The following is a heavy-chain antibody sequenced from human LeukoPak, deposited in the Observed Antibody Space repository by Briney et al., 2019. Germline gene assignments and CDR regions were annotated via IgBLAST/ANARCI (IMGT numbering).Heavy chain of an antibody. V-gene: IGHV3-30*01. Sequence: SVGGRFTISRDNSKNTMYLRMNSLRAEDTAIYYCTRIKYSTSWSGDYWGQGALVTVSS. CDR3: TRIKYSTSWSGDY. D-gene: IGHD6-13*01. J-gene: IGHJ4*02.